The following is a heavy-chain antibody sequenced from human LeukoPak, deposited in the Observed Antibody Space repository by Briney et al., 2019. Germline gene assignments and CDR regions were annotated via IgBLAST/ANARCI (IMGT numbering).Heavy chain of an antibody. CDR2: ISGSGGST. CDR1: GFTFSSYA. V-gene: IGHV3-23*01. Sequence: GGSLRLSCAASGFTFSSYAMSWVRQAPGKGLEWVSAISGSGGSTYYADSVKGRFTISRDNSKNTLYLQMNSLRAEDTSVYYCAKEVWRRTVTTPLDYWGQGTLVTVSS. D-gene: IGHD4-17*01. CDR3: AKEVWRRTVTTPLDY. J-gene: IGHJ4*02.